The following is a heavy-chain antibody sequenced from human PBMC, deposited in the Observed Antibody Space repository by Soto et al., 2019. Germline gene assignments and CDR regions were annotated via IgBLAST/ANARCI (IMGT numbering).Heavy chain of an antibody. CDR3: AKHGGPSYSYYMDV. Sequence: EVQLLESGGGLVQPGGSLRLSCAASGFTFSNYAMTWVRQAPGKGLEWVSVIRGSGDVTYYADSVQGQFAISRDNSKNTLYLQMNSLRDEETAIYYCAKHGGPSYSYYMDVWGKGTTVTVSS. V-gene: IGHV3-23*01. CDR1: GFTFSNYA. D-gene: IGHD3-3*01. J-gene: IGHJ6*03. CDR2: IRGSGDVT.